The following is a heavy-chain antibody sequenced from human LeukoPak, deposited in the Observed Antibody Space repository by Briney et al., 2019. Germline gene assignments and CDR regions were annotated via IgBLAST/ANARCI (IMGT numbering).Heavy chain of an antibody. J-gene: IGHJ6*04. V-gene: IGHV3-48*03. CDR2: ISSSGSTI. CDR1: GFTFSSYE. CDR3: AMLDYYYGMDV. D-gene: IGHD6-13*01. Sequence: GGSLRLSCAASGFTFSSYEMNWVRQAPGKGLEWVSDISSSGSTIYYADSVKGRFTISRDNAKNSLYLQMNSLRAEDTAVYYCAMLDYYYGMDVWGKGTTVTVSS.